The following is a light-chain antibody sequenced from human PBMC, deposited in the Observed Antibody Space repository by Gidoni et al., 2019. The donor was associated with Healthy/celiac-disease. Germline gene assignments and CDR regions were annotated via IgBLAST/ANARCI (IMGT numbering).Light chain of an antibody. J-gene: IGKJ1*01. CDR3: QQYNNWPPWT. V-gene: IGKV3-15*01. Sequence: EIVMSQSPATLSVSPGERATLSCRASHSVSSNLAWYQQKPGQAPRLLIYGTSTRATGISARFSGSGSGTEFTLTISILQSEDFAVYYCQQYNNWPPWTFGQGTKVEIK. CDR1: HSVSSN. CDR2: GTS.